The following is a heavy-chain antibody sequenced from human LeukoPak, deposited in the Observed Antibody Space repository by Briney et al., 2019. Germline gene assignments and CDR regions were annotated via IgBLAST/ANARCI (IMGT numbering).Heavy chain of an antibody. D-gene: IGHD3-22*01. J-gene: IGHJ4*02. CDR1: GNSISSGDNY. CDR2: IYTSGST. V-gene: IGHV4-61*02. CDR3: ARASYSYDINGWVPFDY. Sequence: SETLSLTCTVSGNSISSGDNYWSWIRQPAGKGLEWIGRIYTSGSTIYNPSLKSRVTISGDTSKNQFSLRLSSVTAADTAVYYCARASYSYDINGWVPFDYWGQGTLVTVSS.